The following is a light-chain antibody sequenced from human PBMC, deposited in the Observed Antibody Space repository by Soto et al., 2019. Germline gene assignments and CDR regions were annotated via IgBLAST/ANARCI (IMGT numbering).Light chain of an antibody. V-gene: IGKV3-15*01. CDR1: QTVGSN. Sequence: EIVLTQSPDTLSVSPGERATLSCRASQTVGSNLAWYQQKPGQAPRLLIYGASTRASDIPARFSGSGSVTEFALTISSLQSEDFAVYYCQQYNNWPITFGQGTKVDIK. J-gene: IGKJ1*01. CDR3: QQYNNWPIT. CDR2: GAS.